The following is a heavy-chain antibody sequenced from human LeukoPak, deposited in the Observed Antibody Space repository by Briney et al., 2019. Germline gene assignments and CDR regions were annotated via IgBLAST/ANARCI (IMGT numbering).Heavy chain of an antibody. Sequence: PSETLSLTCTVSGGSIRSSYYYWGRIRQPPGKGLEWIGSIYDSGSTYYNPSLKSRVTISVDTSKNQFSLKLSSVTAADTAVYYCASVLYYDFWSGYWAFDYWGQGTLVTVSS. CDR3: ASVLYYDFWSGYWAFDY. CDR2: IYDSGST. V-gene: IGHV4-39*07. CDR1: GGSIRSSYYY. J-gene: IGHJ4*02. D-gene: IGHD3-3*01.